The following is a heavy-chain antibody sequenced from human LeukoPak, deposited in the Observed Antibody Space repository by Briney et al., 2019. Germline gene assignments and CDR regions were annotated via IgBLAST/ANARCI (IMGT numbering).Heavy chain of an antibody. CDR3: VRGLEVAGPEDY. CDR1: GFTFSSYA. Sequence: SGGSLRLSCAASGFTFSSYAMSWVRQAPGKGLEWVSAISGSGGSTYYADSVKGRFTISRDNSKNTLYLQMNSLRAEGTAVYYCVRGLEVAGPEDYWGQGTLVTVSS. J-gene: IGHJ4*02. CDR2: ISGSGGST. D-gene: IGHD6-19*01. V-gene: IGHV3-23*01.